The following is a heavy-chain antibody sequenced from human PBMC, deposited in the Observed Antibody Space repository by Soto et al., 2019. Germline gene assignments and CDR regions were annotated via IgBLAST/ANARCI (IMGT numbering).Heavy chain of an antibody. D-gene: IGHD2-8*01. J-gene: IGHJ6*02. V-gene: IGHV1-2*04. Sequence: ASVKVSCKASGYSFTDYHIHWVQQAPGQGLEWLGRINPKSGGTSTAQKFQGWVTMTTDTSISTASMELTRLTSDDTAIYYCARGDSTDCSNGVCSFFYNHDMDVWGQGTTVTVSS. CDR2: INPKSGGT. CDR1: GYSFTDYH. CDR3: ARGDSTDCSNGVCSFFYNHDMDV.